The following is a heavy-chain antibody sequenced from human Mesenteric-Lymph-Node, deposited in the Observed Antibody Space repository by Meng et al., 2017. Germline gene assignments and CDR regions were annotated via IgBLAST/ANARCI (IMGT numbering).Heavy chain of an antibody. CDR2: ISYDGSNK. J-gene: IGHJ4*02. CDR3: ARDRRSGSNYGGIDY. Sequence: GESPKISCVASGFTFSSYAMHWVRQAPGKGPEWVVVISYDGSNKYYGESVKGRFTISRDTSKNTQFLQMNSLRLEDTAVYYCARDRRSGSNYGGIDYWGQGTPVTVSS. CDR1: GFTFSSYA. D-gene: IGHD3-10*01. V-gene: IGHV3-30*04.